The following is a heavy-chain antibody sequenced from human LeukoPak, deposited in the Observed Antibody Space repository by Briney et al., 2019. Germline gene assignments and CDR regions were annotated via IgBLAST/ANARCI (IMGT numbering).Heavy chain of an antibody. CDR3: AGRATVSLYYYYGMDV. D-gene: IGHD4-11*01. CDR2: IYSGGST. CDR1: GFTFSSYS. Sequence: GGSLRLSCAASGFTFSSYSMNWVRQAPGKGLEWVSVIYSGGSTYYADSVKGRFTISRDNSKNTLYLQMDSLRAEDTAVYYCAGRATVSLYYYYGMDVWGQGTTVTVSS. J-gene: IGHJ6*02. V-gene: IGHV3-66*01.